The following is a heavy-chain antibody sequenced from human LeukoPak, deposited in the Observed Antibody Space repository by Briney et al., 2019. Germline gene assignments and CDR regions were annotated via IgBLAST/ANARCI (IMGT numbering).Heavy chain of an antibody. Sequence: ASVKVSCKASGYTFNNYDINWVRQATGQGLEWMGWMNPNRGNTGYAQKLQGRVTITMDTSISTAYMELSSLRSEDTAVYYCARVLKGNYYSGLGTYRWFDSWGQGTLVTVSS. J-gene: IGHJ5*01. CDR3: ARVLKGNYYSGLGTYRWFDS. CDR2: MNPNRGNT. CDR1: GYTFNNYD. V-gene: IGHV1-8*03. D-gene: IGHD3-10*01.